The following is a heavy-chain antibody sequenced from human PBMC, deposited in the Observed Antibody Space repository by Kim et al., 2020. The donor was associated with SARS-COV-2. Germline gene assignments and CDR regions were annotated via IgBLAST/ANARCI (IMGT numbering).Heavy chain of an antibody. CDR3: ARDDGGTMVRGVIDY. Sequence: ESVRGRFPTSRENAKNSLYLQMSSLRAEDTAVYYCARDDGGTMVRGVIDYWGQGALVTVSS. J-gene: IGHJ4*02. V-gene: IGHV3-11*04. D-gene: IGHD3-10*01.